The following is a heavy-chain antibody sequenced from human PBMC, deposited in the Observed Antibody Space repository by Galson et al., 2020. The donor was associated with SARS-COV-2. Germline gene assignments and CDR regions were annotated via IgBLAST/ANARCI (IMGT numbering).Heavy chain of an antibody. Sequence: ETSETLSLTCTVSGGSISSYYWSWIRQPPGKGLEWIGYIYYSGSTNYNPSLKSRVTISVDTSKNQFSLKLSSVTAADTAVYYCARHRHGWLQATGAYFDYWGQGTLVTVSS. CDR1: GGSISSYY. CDR3: ARHRHGWLQATGAYFDY. J-gene: IGHJ4*02. V-gene: IGHV4-59*08. CDR2: IYYSGST. D-gene: IGHD5-12*01.